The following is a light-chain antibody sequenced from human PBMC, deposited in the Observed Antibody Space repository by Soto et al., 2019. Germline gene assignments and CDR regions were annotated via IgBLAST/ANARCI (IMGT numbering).Light chain of an antibody. J-gene: IGLJ2*01. Sequence: QSVLTQPASVSGSPGQSITISCTGTTSDIGRYNYVAWYQPHPGKAPKVMIYEVSNRPSWISNRFSGSKSGNTASMTISGLQAEDEAHYYCSSYTTSNTLVFGGGTKVTVL. V-gene: IGLV2-14*01. CDR1: TSDIGRYNY. CDR3: SSYTTSNTLV. CDR2: EVS.